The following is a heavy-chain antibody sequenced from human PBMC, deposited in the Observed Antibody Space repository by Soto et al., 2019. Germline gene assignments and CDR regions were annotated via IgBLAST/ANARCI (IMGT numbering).Heavy chain of an antibody. V-gene: IGHV3-21*01. D-gene: IGHD3-10*01. CDR1: GFTFSSYS. CDR3: ASFRGARQGMDV. Sequence: VGSLRLSCAASGFTFSSYSMNWVRQAPGKGLEWVSSISSSSYIYYADSVKGRFTISRDNAKNSLYLQMNSLRAEDTAVYYCASFRGARQGMDVWGQGTTVTVSS. CDR2: ISSSSYI. J-gene: IGHJ6*02.